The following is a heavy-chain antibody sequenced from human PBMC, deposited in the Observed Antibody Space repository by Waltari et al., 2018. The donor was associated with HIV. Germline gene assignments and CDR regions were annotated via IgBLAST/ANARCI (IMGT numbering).Heavy chain of an antibody. CDR2: IISRGGGT. V-gene: IGHV3-23*04. Sequence: EVQLVESGGGLVQPGGSLRIACAASGFTFSTYAMSWVRQAPGRGLEWVAVIISRGGGTFDANSEKGRFTISRDNAKNTLYLQMNSLRVEDTAVYYCAKDGGRYGILTGYFDYWGQGTLVPVSS. CDR1: GFTFSTYA. CDR3: AKDGGRYGILTGYFDY. D-gene: IGHD3-9*01. J-gene: IGHJ4*02.